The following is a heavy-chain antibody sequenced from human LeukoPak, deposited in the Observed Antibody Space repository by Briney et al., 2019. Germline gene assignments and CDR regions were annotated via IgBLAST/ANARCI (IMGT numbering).Heavy chain of an antibody. CDR3: TRGRSSWYFDY. CDR2: IRSKAYGGTT. D-gene: IGHD6-13*01. J-gene: IGHJ4*02. Sequence: GGSLTLTCAASGFTFGEYGMSWVRRAPGKGLEWVGFIRSKAYGGTTEYAASVKGRFTISRDDSKSIAYLQMNSLKTEDTAVYYCTRGRSSWYFDYWGQGTLVTVSS. CDR1: GFTFGEYG. V-gene: IGHV3-49*04.